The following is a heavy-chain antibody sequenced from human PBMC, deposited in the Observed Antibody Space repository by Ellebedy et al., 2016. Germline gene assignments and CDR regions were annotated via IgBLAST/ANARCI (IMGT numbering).Heavy chain of an antibody. CDR2: INHSGST. CDR1: GGSFSGYY. V-gene: IGHV4-34*01. D-gene: IGHD5-12*01. Sequence: SETLSLXXGVYGGSFSGYYWSWIRQSPGKGLEWIGEINHSGSTNYNPSLKSRVTISVDTSKNQFSLKLSSVTAADTAVYYCARGTIVATIASYYYYGMDVWGQGTTVTVSS. J-gene: IGHJ6*02. CDR3: ARGTIVATIASYYYYGMDV.